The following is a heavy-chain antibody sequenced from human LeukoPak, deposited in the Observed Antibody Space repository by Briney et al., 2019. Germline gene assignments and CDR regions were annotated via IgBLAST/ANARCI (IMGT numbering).Heavy chain of an antibody. Sequence: SETLSLTCTVSGGSISSHYWSWIRQPPGKGLEWIGYIYYSGSTNYNPSLKSRVTISVDTSKNQFSLKLSSVTAADTAVYYCARDRYSYGYFDYWGQGTLVTVSS. CDR2: IYYSGST. V-gene: IGHV4-59*11. J-gene: IGHJ4*02. D-gene: IGHD5-18*01. CDR3: ARDRYSYGYFDY. CDR1: GGSISSHY.